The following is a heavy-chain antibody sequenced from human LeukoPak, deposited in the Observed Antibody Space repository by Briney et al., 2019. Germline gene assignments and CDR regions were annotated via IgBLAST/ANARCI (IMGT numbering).Heavy chain of an antibody. D-gene: IGHD3-10*01. V-gene: IGHV6-1*01. CDR2: KYYRSKWYT. CDR3: ARLGSGSNY. CDR1: GDSVSINSAA. J-gene: IGHJ4*02. Sequence: SQTLSLTCAISGDSVSINSAAWNWVRQSPSRGLEWLGRKYYRSKWYTEYAVSVKSRITINPDTSKNQFSLQLSSVNPEDTAVYYCARLGSGSNYWGQGTLVTVSS.